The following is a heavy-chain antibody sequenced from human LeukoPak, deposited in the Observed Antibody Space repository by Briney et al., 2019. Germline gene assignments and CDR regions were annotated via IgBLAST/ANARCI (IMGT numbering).Heavy chain of an antibody. V-gene: IGHV3-30*18. CDR3: AKDLDYYGSGSPDY. CDR2: ISYDGSNK. Sequence: PGGSLRLSCAASGFTFSSYGMHWVRQAPGKGLEWGAVISYDGSNKYYADSVKGRFTISRDNSKNTLYLQMNSLRAEDTAVYYCAKDLDYYGSGSPDYWGQGTLVTVSS. J-gene: IGHJ4*02. D-gene: IGHD3-10*01. CDR1: GFTFSSYG.